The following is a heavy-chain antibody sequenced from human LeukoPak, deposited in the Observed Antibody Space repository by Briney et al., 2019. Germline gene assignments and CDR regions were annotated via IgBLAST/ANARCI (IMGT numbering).Heavy chain of an antibody. CDR2: ISGSGGST. V-gene: IGHV3-23*01. CDR3: AKDGALYCSSTSCYYFDY. J-gene: IGHJ4*02. CDR1: GFTFSSYA. D-gene: IGHD2-2*01. Sequence: GGSLRLSCAASGFTFSSYAMSWVRQAPGKGLEWVSAISGSGGSTYYADSVKGRFTISRDNSKNTLYLQMNSLRAEGTAVYYCAKDGALYCSSTSCYYFDYWGQGTLVTVSS.